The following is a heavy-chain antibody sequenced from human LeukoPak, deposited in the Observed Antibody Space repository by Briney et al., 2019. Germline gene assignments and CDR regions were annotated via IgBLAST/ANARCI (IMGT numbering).Heavy chain of an antibody. CDR2: ISPNSGGP. CDR3: ARDSTGGYPDY. V-gene: IGHV1-2*02. CDR1: GYTFTDYY. D-gene: IGHD7-27*01. J-gene: IGHJ4*02. Sequence: GASVKVSCKASGYTFTDYYIHWVRQAPGQGLEYMGWISPNSGGPNYTQMFQGRVTMTSDPSINTAFMELRSLRSDDTAVFYCARDSTGGYPDYWGQGTLVTVSA.